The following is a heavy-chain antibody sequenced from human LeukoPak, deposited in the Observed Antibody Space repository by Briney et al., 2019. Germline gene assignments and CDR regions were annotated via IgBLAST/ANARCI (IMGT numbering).Heavy chain of an antibody. CDR3: ARGRVGSSGWFDP. D-gene: IGHD6-6*01. V-gene: IGHV1-69*04. J-gene: IGHJ5*02. CDR2: IIPILGIT. Sequence: SLKVSCEASGGTFSSYAISWVRQAPGQGLEWMGRIIPILGITNYAQKFQGRVTITADKSTSTAYMELSSLRSEDTAVYYCARGRVGSSGWFDPWGQGTLVTVSS. CDR1: GGTFSSYA.